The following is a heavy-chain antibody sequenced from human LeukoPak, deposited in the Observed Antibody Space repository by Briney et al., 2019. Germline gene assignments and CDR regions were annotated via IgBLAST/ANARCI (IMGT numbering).Heavy chain of an antibody. CDR2: INPNSGGT. CDR1: GYTFTGHY. CDR3: ARDVSSWYEEGYYFDY. V-gene: IGHV1-2*02. Sequence: ASVKVSCKASGYTFTGHYMHWVRQAPGQGLEWMGWINPNSGGTNYAQKFQGRVTMTRDTSISTAYMELSRLRSDDTAVYYCARDVSSWYEEGYYFDYWGQGTLVTVSS. J-gene: IGHJ4*02. D-gene: IGHD6-13*01.